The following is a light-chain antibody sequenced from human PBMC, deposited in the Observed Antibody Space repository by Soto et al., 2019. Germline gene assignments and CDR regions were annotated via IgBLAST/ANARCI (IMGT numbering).Light chain of an antibody. CDR3: QSYDSSLSGVV. Sequence: QSVLTPPPSVSGAPGQRVTISCTGSSSNIGAGYDVHWYQQLPGTAPKLLIYGNSNRPSGVPDRFSGSKSGTSASLAITGLQAEDEADYYCQSYDSSLSGVVFGGGTKL. J-gene: IGLJ2*01. CDR2: GNS. CDR1: SSNIGAGYD. V-gene: IGLV1-40*01.